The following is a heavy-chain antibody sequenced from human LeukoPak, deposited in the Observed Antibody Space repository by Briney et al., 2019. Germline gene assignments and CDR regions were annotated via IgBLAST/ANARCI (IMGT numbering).Heavy chain of an antibody. Sequence: PSETLSLTCTVSGGSISSSSYYWGWIRQPPGKGLEWIGSIYYSGSTNYNPSLKSRVTISVDTSKNQFSLKLSSVTAADTAVYYCARETDLAARPVDVWGKGTTVTVSS. J-gene: IGHJ6*04. CDR1: GGSISSSSYY. D-gene: IGHD6-6*01. V-gene: IGHV4-39*07. CDR3: ARETDLAARPVDV. CDR2: IYYSGST.